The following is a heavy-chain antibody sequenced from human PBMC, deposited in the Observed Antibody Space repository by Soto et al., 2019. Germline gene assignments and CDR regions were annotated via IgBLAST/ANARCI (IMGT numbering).Heavy chain of an antibody. Sequence: SETLSLTCAVSGGPITSRTYSWGWIRQPPGKGLEWIGSIYYSGSTYYNPSLKSRVTISVDTSKNQFSLKLSSVTAADTAVYYCASQQLVHYYYGMDVWGQGTTVTVSS. D-gene: IGHD6-13*01. CDR3: ASQQLVHYYYGMDV. V-gene: IGHV4-39*01. CDR1: GGPITSRTYS. J-gene: IGHJ6*02. CDR2: IYYSGST.